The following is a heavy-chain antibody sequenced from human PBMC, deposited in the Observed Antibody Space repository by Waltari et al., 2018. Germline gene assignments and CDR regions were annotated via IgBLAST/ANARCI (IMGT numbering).Heavy chain of an antibody. D-gene: IGHD2-15*01. CDR3: ARESLYSVVVVVWYFDY. CDR2: IYYSGST. V-gene: IGHV4-39*07. CDR1: GGSISSSSYY. Sequence: QLQLQESGPGLVKPSETLSLTCTVSGGSISSSSYYWGWIRQPPGKGLEWIGSIYYSGSTYHNPSLKSRVTISVDTSKNQFSLKLSSVTAADTAVYYCARESLYSVVVVVWYFDYWGQGTLVTVSS. J-gene: IGHJ4*02.